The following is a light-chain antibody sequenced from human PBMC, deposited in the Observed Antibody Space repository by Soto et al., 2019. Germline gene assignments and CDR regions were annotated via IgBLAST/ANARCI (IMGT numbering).Light chain of an antibody. J-gene: IGKJ1*01. V-gene: IGKV1-33*01. Sequence: GARGTIAGQASQNITNNLSWYQQKPGTATNPLIYNESKLTKGVTSRFSGSGSGTEFTLTISSLHPQAFAVYYCQQHNDLTPWTFGHGTKVDVK. CDR1: QNITNN. CDR3: QQHNDLTPWT. CDR2: NES.